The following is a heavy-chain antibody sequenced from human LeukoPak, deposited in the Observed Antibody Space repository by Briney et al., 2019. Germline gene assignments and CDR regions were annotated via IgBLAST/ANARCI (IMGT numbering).Heavy chain of an antibody. J-gene: IGHJ6*03. CDR1: GFTFSSYG. Sequence: GGSLRLSCAASGFTFSSYGMHWVRQAPGRGLEWVAVISYDGSNKYYADSVKGRFTISRDNSKNTLYLQMNSLRAEDTAVYYCARAVAVAGLRYYYYYMDVWGKGTTVTVSS. CDR3: ARAVAVAGLRYYYYYMDV. CDR2: ISYDGSNK. D-gene: IGHD6-19*01. V-gene: IGHV3-30*03.